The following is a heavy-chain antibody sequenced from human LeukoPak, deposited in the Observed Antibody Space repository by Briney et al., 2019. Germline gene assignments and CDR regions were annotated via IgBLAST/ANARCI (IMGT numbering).Heavy chain of an antibody. CDR2: ISSSSSTI. CDR3: ARAVLYCSGGSGYSPRGLDD. Sequence: PGGSLRLSCAASGFTFSSYSMNWVRQAPGKGLEWVSYISSSSSTIYYADSVKGRFTVSRDNAKNSLYLQMNSLRAEDTALYYCARAVLYCSGGSGYSPRGLDDWGQGTLVTVSS. CDR1: GFTFSSYS. J-gene: IGHJ4*02. V-gene: IGHV3-48*01. D-gene: IGHD2-15*01.